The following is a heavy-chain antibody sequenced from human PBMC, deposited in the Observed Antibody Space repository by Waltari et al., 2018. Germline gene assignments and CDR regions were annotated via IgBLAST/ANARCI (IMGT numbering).Heavy chain of an antibody. Sequence: QVNLVESGGGVVQPGGSLRLSCATSGFTFSNFGMHWVRQAPGKGVGWVALSWFDGSDKFYADSVRCRFTISRDNSARTLYLDMDSLRLDDTAMYYCAKDAFGNTYLDFWGQGTLVTVSS. CDR1: GFTFSNFG. CDR3: AKDAFGNTYLDF. CDR2: SWFDGSDK. J-gene: IGHJ4*02. D-gene: IGHD2-2*02. V-gene: IGHV3-30*02.